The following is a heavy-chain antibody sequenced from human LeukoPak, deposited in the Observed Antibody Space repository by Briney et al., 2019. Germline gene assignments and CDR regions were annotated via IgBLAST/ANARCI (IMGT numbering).Heavy chain of an antibody. J-gene: IGHJ6*03. CDR2: ISYDGSNK. CDR1: GFTFSSYA. V-gene: IGHV3-30-3*01. Sequence: GGSLRLSCAASGFTFSSYAMHWVRQAPGKGLEWVAVISYDGSNKYYADSVKGRFTISRDNSKNTLYLQMNSLRAEDTAVYYCARSFAFSSPGDYYYMDVWGKGTTVTVSS. CDR3: ARSFAFSSPGDYYYMDV. D-gene: IGHD6-6*01.